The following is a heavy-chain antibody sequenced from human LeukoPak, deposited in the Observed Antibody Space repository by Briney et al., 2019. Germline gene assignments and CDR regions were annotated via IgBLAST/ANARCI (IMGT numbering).Heavy chain of an antibody. J-gene: IGHJ6*02. CDR1: GYTFTGYY. CDR3: ARPANVRVVVPAATPPYYYGMDV. D-gene: IGHD2-2*02. Sequence: ASVKVSCKASGYTFTGYYMHWVRQAPGQGLEWMGWISAYNGNTNYAQKLQGRVTMTTDTSTSTAYMELRSLRSDDTAVYYCARPANVRVVVPAATPPYYYGMDVWGQGTTVTVSS. CDR2: ISAYNGNT. V-gene: IGHV1-18*04.